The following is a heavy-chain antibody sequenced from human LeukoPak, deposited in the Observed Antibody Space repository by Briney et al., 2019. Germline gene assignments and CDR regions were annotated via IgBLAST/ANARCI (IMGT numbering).Heavy chain of an antibody. CDR1: GYSFTTYW. V-gene: IGHV5-51*01. CDR3: ARRDFDSSGGYAFAI. Sequence: GESLKISWRGSGYSFTTYWIGWVRPMPGKGVEWVGIIYPSDSDNRYSPSFQGQVTISADKSISTAYLQWNSLRASDTAMYYCARRDFDSSGGYAFAIWGQGTMVTVSS. CDR2: IYPSDSDN. J-gene: IGHJ3*02. D-gene: IGHD3-22*01.